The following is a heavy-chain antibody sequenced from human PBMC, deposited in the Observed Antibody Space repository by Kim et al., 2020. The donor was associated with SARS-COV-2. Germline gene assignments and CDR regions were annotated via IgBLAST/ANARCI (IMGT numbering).Heavy chain of an antibody. D-gene: IGHD6-6*01. V-gene: IGHV5-10-1*01. Sequence: GESLKISCKGSGYSFTSYWISWVRQMPGKGLEWMGRIDPSDSYTNYSPSFQGHVTISADKSISTAYLQWSSLKASDTAMYYCARHRDSSRPEEVYYYYGMDVWGQGTTVTVSS. CDR1: GYSFTSYW. CDR3: ARHRDSSRPEEVYYYYGMDV. CDR2: IDPSDSYT. J-gene: IGHJ6*02.